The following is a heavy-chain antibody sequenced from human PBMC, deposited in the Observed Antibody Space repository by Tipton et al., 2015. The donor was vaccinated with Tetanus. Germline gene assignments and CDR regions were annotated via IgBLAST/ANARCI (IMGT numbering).Heavy chain of an antibody. D-gene: IGHD3-3*01. CDR2: ISGTGGST. V-gene: IGHV3-23*01. CDR3: AKVLEWYYYYYNGMDV. CDR1: GFTFSKFA. Sequence: SLRLSCAASGFTFSKFAMTWVRQAPGKGLEWVSGISGTGGSTYYADSVKGRFTISRDNSKNTLFLQMNSLRADDTAVYYCAKVLEWYYYYYNGMDVWGQGTTVTVPS. J-gene: IGHJ6*02.